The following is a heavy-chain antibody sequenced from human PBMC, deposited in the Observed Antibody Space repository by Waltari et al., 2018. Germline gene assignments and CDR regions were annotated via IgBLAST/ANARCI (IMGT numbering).Heavy chain of an antibody. J-gene: IGHJ4*02. CDR3: ARGYYDFWSGSSRSPLFDY. CDR2: IYYSGST. CDR1: GGSISRYY. V-gene: IGHV4-59*01. D-gene: IGHD3-3*01. Sequence: QVQLQESGPGLVKPSETLSLTCTVSGGSISRYYWSWIRQPPGKGLEWIGYIYYSGSTNNNPSLKSRVTISVDTSKNQFSLKLSSVTAADTAVYYCARGYYDFWSGSSRSPLFDYWGQGTLVTVSS.